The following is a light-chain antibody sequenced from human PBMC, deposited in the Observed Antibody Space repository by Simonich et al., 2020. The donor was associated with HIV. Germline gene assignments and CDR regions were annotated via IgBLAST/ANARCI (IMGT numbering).Light chain of an antibody. CDR1: RTNIGKNF. CDR3: AAWDDSLSGWV. J-gene: IGLJ3*02. V-gene: IGLV1-47*01. CDR2: RNN. Sequence: QSALTQPPSASGTPGQGVTSSCSGSRTNIGKNFVSGYRHFPGTAPNLLIYRNNPRPSGVPDRFSGSKSGTSASLAISGLRSEDEADYYCAAWDDSLSGWVFGGGTKLTVL.